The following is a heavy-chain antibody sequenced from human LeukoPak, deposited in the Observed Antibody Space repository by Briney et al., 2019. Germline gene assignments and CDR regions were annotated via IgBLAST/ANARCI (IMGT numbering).Heavy chain of an antibody. D-gene: IGHD3-22*01. CDR2: INHSGST. CDR3: ARAVYYDSSGYYYNNWFDP. Sequence: SETLSLTCAVYGGSFSGYYWSWIRQPPGKGLEWIGEINHSGSTNYNPSLKSRVTISVDRSKNQFSLKLSSVTAADTAVYYCARAVYYDSSGYYYNNWFDPWGQGTLVTVSS. J-gene: IGHJ5*02. V-gene: IGHV4-34*01. CDR1: GGSFSGYY.